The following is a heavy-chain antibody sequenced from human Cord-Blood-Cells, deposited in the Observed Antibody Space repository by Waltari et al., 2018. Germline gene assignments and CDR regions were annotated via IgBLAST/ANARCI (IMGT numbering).Heavy chain of an antibody. CDR2: IKQDGSEK. CDR3: ARGRVYSGSY. Sequence: MSWVRQAPGKGLEWVANIKQDGSEKYYVDSVKGRFTISRDNAKNSLYLQMNSLRAEDTAVYYCARGRVYSGSYWGQGTLVTVSS. J-gene: IGHJ4*02. V-gene: IGHV3-7*01. D-gene: IGHD1-26*01.